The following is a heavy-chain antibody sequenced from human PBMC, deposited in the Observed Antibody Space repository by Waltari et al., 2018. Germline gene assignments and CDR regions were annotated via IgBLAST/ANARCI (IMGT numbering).Heavy chain of an antibody. CDR1: VGTFSSYA. V-gene: IGHV1-69*01. CDR2: IIPIFGTA. D-gene: IGHD6-13*01. Sequence: QVQLVQSGAEVKKPGSSVKVACKDAVGTFSSYAISWVGPAPGEGPAWRGGIIPIFGTANDAQKFQGRVTITADESTSTAYMELSSLRSEDTAVYYCARDRGEGSSGYYYGMDVWGQGTTVTVSS. CDR3: ARDRGEGSSGYYYGMDV. J-gene: IGHJ6*02.